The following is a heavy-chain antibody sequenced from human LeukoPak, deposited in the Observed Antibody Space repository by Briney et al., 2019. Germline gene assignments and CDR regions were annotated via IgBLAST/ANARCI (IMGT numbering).Heavy chain of an antibody. Sequence: SETLSLTCTVSGGSISSYYWSWLRQPPGKGLEWIGYIYYSGSTNYNPSLKSRVTISVDTSKNQFSLKLSSVTAADTAVYYCARHARRSGYYYYYMDVWGKGTTVTVS. CDR3: ARHARRSGYYYYYMDV. CDR1: GGSISSYY. D-gene: IGHD6-6*01. CDR2: IYYSGST. J-gene: IGHJ6*03. V-gene: IGHV4-59*08.